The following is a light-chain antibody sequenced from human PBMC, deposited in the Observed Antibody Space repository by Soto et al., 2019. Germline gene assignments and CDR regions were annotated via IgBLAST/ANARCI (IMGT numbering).Light chain of an antibody. CDR2: DAS. Sequence: EIVMTQSPATLSVSPGERVTLSCRASQSVSSYLAWYQQKPGQAPRLLIYDASNRATGIPARFSGSGSGTDFTLTISSLEPEDFAVYYCQQCNSWPPAFGQGTKVDI. J-gene: IGKJ1*01. V-gene: IGKV3-11*01. CDR1: QSVSSY. CDR3: QQCNSWPPA.